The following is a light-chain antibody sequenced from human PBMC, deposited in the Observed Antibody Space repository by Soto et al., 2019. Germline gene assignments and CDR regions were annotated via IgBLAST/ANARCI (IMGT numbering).Light chain of an antibody. J-gene: IGKJ4*02. CDR3: QQLNSYPLT. CDR1: QGINSY. Sequence: IQVTQSPSSLPASVGDRVTITCRASQGINSYLNWYQHKPGKAPKLLIYGASTLQSGVPSRFSGSGSGTDFTLTISSLQPEDFATYYCQQLNSYPLTFGGGTKVDIK. V-gene: IGKV1-9*01. CDR2: GAS.